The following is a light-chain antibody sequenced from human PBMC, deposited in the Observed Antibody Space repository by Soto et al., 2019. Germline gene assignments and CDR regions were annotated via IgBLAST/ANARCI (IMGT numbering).Light chain of an antibody. Sequence: EIVLTQSPATLSLSPGERATLSCRASQSVSSNLAWYQQKPGQAPRLLIYSTSTRATGIPDRFSGSGSGTEFTLTISSLQSEDFAVYDCQQYHSWLPITFGQGTRLEIK. V-gene: IGKV3-15*01. CDR3: QQYHSWLPIT. CDR1: QSVSSN. CDR2: STS. J-gene: IGKJ5*01.